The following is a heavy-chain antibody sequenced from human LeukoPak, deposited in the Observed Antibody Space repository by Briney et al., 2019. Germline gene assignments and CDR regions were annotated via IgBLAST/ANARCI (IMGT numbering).Heavy chain of an antibody. D-gene: IGHD3-9*01. CDR3: ARIYYDILTGYRRFDP. CDR2: MNPNSGNT. V-gene: IGHV1-8*01. J-gene: IGHJ5*02. Sequence: ASVKVSCKASGYTFTSYDINWVLQATGQGLEWMGWMNPNSGNTGYAQKFQGRVTMNRNTSISTAYMELSSLRSEDTAVYYCARIYYDILTGYRRFDPWGQGTLVTVSS. CDR1: GYTFTSYD.